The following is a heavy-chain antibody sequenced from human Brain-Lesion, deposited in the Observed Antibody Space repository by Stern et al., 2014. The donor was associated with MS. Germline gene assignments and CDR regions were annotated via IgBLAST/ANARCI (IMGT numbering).Heavy chain of an antibody. D-gene: IGHD4-17*01. J-gene: IGHJ4*02. Sequence: VQLLESGGGVVQPGGSLRLSCAASGFTFSSYVMHWIRQAPGKGLEWVALLWNDGTNKFYADSVKGRFTISRGNSQNTLHLQMNSLRVEDTAVYYCARDVGYGDYGTLVLGYWGQGTLVTVSS. CDR1: GFTFSSYV. CDR3: ARDVGYGDYGTLVLGY. V-gene: IGHV3-33*01. CDR2: LWNDGTNK.